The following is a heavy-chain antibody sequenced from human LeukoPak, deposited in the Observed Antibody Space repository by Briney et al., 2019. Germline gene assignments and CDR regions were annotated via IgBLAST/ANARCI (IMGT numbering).Heavy chain of an antibody. CDR2: INSDASST. J-gene: IGHJ4*02. D-gene: IGHD5-18*01. V-gene: IGHV3-74*01. CDR1: GFTFSNYG. CDR3: ARVGYSYGSYYFDY. Sequence: GGSLRLSCAASGFTFSNYGMHWVRQAPGKGLVWVSRINSDASSTTYADSVKGRFTISRDTARNTLYLQMNSLRAEDTAVYYCARVGYSYGSYYFDYWGQGTLVTVSS.